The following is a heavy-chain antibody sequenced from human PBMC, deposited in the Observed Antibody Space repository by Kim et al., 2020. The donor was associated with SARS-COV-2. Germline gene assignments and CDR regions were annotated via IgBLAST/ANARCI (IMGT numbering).Heavy chain of an antibody. D-gene: IGHD3-10*01. J-gene: IGHJ4*02. V-gene: IGHV3-23*01. CDR1: GITFKTYV. Sequence: GGSLRLACVVSGITFKTYVMNWVRQAPGKGLEWVASLSGSGGDPNYADAVKGRFTISRDNFQDTLYLQMNSLRVEDTAIYYCATRGSGSYSASWGQGTLVTVSS. CDR2: LSGSGGDP. CDR3: ATRGSGSYSAS.